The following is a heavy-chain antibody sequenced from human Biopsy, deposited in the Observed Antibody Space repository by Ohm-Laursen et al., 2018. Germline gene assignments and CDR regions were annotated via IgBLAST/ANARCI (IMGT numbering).Heavy chain of an antibody. Sequence: SDTLSLTCTVSGDTISTYYCSWIRQPPGKGLEWIGEINDRGRTNYNPSLRSRVTFSVDTSKNQFSLKLSSVTAADTAVYYCARGTNYYGSGRNRHWFDPWGQGTQVTVSS. D-gene: IGHD3-10*01. V-gene: IGHV4-34*01. J-gene: IGHJ5*02. CDR3: ARGTNYYGSGRNRHWFDP. CDR1: GDTISTYY. CDR2: INDRGRT.